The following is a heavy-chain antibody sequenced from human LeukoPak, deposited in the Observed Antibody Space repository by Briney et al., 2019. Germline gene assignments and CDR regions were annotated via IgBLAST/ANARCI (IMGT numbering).Heavy chain of an antibody. CDR3: AKIGVVGAAAAKDVVTLIDY. J-gene: IGHJ4*02. Sequence: GGSLRLSCAVSGFTFNSYAMHWARQAPGKGLEWVALISNDGRDKHHADSVKGRFTISRDNSKNTLYLQMNSLRAEDTAVYFCAKIGVVGAAAAKDVVTLIDYWGQGTLVTVSS. D-gene: IGHD6-13*01. CDR2: ISNDGRDK. V-gene: IGHV3-30-3*02. CDR1: GFTFNSYA.